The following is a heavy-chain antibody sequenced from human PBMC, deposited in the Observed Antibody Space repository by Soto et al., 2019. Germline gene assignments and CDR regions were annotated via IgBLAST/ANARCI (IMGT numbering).Heavy chain of an antibody. J-gene: IGHJ4*02. CDR2: IYYSGST. CDR3: ARLLDYGGNSYYFDY. Sequence: SETLSLTCTVSGGSISSYYWSWIRQPPGKGLEWIGYIYYSGSTNYNPSLKSRVTISVDTSKNQFSLKLSSVTAADTAVYYCARLLDYGGNSYYFDYSGQGTLVTVSS. CDR1: GGSISSYY. V-gene: IGHV4-59*08. D-gene: IGHD4-17*01.